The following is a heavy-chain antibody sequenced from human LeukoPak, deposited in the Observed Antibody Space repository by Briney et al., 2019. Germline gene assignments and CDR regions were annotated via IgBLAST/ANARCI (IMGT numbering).Heavy chain of an antibody. Sequence: AASVKVSCKASGYTFTGYYMHWVRQAPGQGLEWMGWINPNSGGTNYAQKLQGRVTMTTDTSTSTAYMELRSLRSDDTAVYYCARWRFGELGFDYWGQGTLVTVSS. D-gene: IGHD3-10*01. V-gene: IGHV1-2*02. J-gene: IGHJ4*02. CDR1: GYTFTGYY. CDR2: INPNSGGT. CDR3: ARWRFGELGFDY.